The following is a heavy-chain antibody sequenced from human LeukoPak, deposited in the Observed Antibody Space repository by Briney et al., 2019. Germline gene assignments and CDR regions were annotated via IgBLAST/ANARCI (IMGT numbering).Heavy chain of an antibody. J-gene: IGHJ4*02. Sequence: ASVKVSCKASGGTFSSYAISWVRQAPGQGLEWMGGIIPIFGTANYAQKFQGRVTITADESTSTAYMELISLRSEDTAVYYCAREGYYYGSGSYFNYWGQGTLVTVSS. CDR3: AREGYYYGSGSYFNY. CDR2: IIPIFGTA. CDR1: GGTFSSYA. V-gene: IGHV1-69*13. D-gene: IGHD3-10*01.